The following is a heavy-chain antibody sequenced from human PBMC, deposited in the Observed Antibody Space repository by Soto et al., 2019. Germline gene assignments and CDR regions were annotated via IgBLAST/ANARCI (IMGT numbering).Heavy chain of an antibody. CDR2: IDHDCPT. D-gene: IGHD1-26*01. Sequence: EVQLVESGGGLVQPGGSLRLSCAGSGFTFSNYWMHWVRQAPGKGLEWVARIDHDCPTDYEDSVRGRFTISRDNAENTLDQQMTSLSPEDTAVYYCVRHSYGDYWGQGTLVTVSS. V-gene: IGHV3-74*01. J-gene: IGHJ4*02. CDR3: VRHSYGDY. CDR1: GFTFSNYW.